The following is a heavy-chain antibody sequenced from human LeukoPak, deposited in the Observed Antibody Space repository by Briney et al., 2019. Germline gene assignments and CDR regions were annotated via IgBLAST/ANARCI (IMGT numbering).Heavy chain of an antibody. J-gene: IGHJ4*02. CDR3: ARQLPTAAADTRGSFDY. V-gene: IGHV4-39*01. D-gene: IGHD6-25*01. Sequence: SETLSLTCTVSGDSINPISSSTYYWGWIRQAPGKGLEWIGSLFYGDNAHYNPSLRSRATLSVDTSNNQFSLKLTSVTAADAAVYFCARQLPTAAADTRGSFDYWGQGTVVTVSS. CDR2: LFYGDNA. CDR1: GDSINPISSSTYY.